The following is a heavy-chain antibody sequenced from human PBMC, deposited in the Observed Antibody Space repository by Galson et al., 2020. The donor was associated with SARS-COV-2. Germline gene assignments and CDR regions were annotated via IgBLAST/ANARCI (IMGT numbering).Heavy chain of an antibody. V-gene: IGHV3-33*01. Sequence: GGSLRLSCAASGFTFSSYGMHWVRQAPGKGLERVAVIWNDGSNKYYADSVKGRFTISRDNSKNTLYLQMNSLRAEDTAVYYCARARWDSSSWNGYYFDYWGQGTLVTVSS. CDR3: ARARWDSSSWNGYYFDY. J-gene: IGHJ4*02. CDR1: GFTFSSYG. D-gene: IGHD6-13*01. CDR2: IWNDGSNK.